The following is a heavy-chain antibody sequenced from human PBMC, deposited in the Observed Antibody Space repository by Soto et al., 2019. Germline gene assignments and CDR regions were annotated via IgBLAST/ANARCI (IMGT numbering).Heavy chain of an antibody. Sequence: QVQLVQSGAEVKKPGASVKVSCKASGYTFTSYYMHWVRQAPGQGLEWMVIINPSGGSTSYAQKFQGRVTMARDTSKSTVYMELSSLRSEDTAVYYCARGADIVVVPAAWVYYYYGMDVWGQGTTVIVSS. CDR2: INPSGGST. J-gene: IGHJ6*02. V-gene: IGHV1-46*03. CDR1: GYTFTSYY. CDR3: ARGADIVVVPAAWVYYYYGMDV. D-gene: IGHD2-2*01.